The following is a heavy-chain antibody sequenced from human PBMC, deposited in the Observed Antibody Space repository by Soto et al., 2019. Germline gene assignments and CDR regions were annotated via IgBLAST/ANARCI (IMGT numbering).Heavy chain of an antibody. CDR2: ISGSGGST. Sequence: EVQLLESGGGLVQPGGSLRLSCAASGFTFSSYAMSWVRQAPGKGLEWVSAISGSGGSTYYADSVKGRFTISRDNSKNTLYLQRNSLRAEDTAVYYCAKGRGYCTSTSCYVGSDYGGQGTLVTVSS. V-gene: IGHV3-23*01. J-gene: IGHJ4*02. D-gene: IGHD2-2*01. CDR3: AKGRGYCTSTSCYVGSDY. CDR1: GFTFSSYA.